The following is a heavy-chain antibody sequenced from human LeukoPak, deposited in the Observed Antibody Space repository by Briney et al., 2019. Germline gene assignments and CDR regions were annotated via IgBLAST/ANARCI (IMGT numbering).Heavy chain of an antibody. CDR3: ARPVAGHTYGHFDY. V-gene: IGHV3-30-3*01. CDR1: GFSFKTYA. Sequence: GGSLRLSCAASGFSFKTYAMHWVRQAPGKGLEWVAVIPYDGSNKYYADSVKGRFTISRDNSKNTLCLQMNSLRAEDTAVYYCARPVAGHTYGHFDYWGQGALVTVSS. D-gene: IGHD5-18*01. CDR2: IPYDGSNK. J-gene: IGHJ4*02.